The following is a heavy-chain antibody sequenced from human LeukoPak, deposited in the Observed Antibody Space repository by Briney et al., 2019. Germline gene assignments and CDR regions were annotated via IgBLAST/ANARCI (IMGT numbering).Heavy chain of an antibody. Sequence: KASETLSLTCTVSGGSISSYYWSWIRQPAGKGLEWIGRIYTSGSTNYNPSLKSRVTMSVDTSKNQFSLKLSSVTAADTAVYYCARDRYEQLPSYYYHYMDVWGKGTTVTVSS. CDR3: ARDRYEQLPSYYYHYMDV. CDR2: IYTSGST. CDR1: GGSISSYY. V-gene: IGHV4-4*07. J-gene: IGHJ6*03. D-gene: IGHD6-13*01.